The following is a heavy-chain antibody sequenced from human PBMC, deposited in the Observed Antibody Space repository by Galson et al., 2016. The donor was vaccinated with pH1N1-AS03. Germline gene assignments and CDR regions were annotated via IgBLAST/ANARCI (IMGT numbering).Heavy chain of an antibody. J-gene: IGHJ6*02. CDR2: ISYDGSSE. CDR3: ARVRGSGSFGSYYYYGMDV. Sequence: SLRLSCAASGFTFSSHVMHWVRQAPGKGQEWVAIISYDGSSEYYADSVKGRFAVSRDNSKNTLYLQMNSLRAEDTAVYYCARVRGSGSFGSYYYYGMDVWGQGTTVTVSS. CDR1: GFTFSSHV. V-gene: IGHV3-30*03. D-gene: IGHD3-10*01.